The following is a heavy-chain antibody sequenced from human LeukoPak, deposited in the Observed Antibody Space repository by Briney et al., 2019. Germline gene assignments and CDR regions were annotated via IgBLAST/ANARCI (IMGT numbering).Heavy chain of an antibody. CDR1: GFTLSTYW. V-gene: IGHV3-74*01. CDR2: INSDGSAT. D-gene: IGHD2-15*01. J-gene: IGHJ4*02. CDR3: ARGNKWSFDS. Sequence: PGGSLRLSCVASGFTLSTYWMHWVRQAPGKGLVWVSRINSDGSATSYADSVMVRFTISRDSAKNTLYLQMNSLRPEDTAVYYCARGNKWSFDSWGQGALVTVSS.